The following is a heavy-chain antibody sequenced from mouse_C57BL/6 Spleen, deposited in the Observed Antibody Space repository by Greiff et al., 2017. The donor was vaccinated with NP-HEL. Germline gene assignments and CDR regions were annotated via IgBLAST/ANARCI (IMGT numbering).Heavy chain of an antibody. Sequence: VQLQQSGAELVKPGASVKISCKASGYAFSSYWMNWVKQRPGKGLEWIGQIYPGDGDTNYNGKFKGKATLTADKSSSTAYMQLSSLTSEDSAVYFCARSVYYPWYFDVWGTGTTVTVSS. CDR1: GYAFSSYW. CDR2: IYPGDGDT. V-gene: IGHV1-80*01. CDR3: ARSVYYPWYFDV. J-gene: IGHJ1*03. D-gene: IGHD1-1*01.